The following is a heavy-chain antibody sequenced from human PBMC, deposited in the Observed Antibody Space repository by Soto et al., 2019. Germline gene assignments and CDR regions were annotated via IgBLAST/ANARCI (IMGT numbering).Heavy chain of an antibody. V-gene: IGHV3-23*01. CDR3: ATRIGVSLRYFDRYGMDV. CDR1: GFTFSSYA. CDR2: ISGSGGST. J-gene: IGHJ6*02. Sequence: GGSLRLSCAASGFTFSSYAMSWVRQAPGKGLEWVSAISGSGGSTYYADSVKGRFTISRDNSKNTLYLQMNSLRAEDTAVYYCATRIGVSLRYFDRYGMDVWGQGTTVTVSS. D-gene: IGHD3-9*01.